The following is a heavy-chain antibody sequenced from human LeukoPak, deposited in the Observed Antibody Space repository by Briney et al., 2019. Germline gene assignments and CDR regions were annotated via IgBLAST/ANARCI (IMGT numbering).Heavy chain of an antibody. V-gene: IGHV3-74*01. D-gene: IGHD1-26*01. CDR3: ARAQVGAPTDL. CDR2: IHGDGDNI. Sequence: GGSLRLSCAASGFPFSSYAMYWVRQAPGKGLVWVARIHGDGDNISYADSVRGRVTISRDNAKDTLYLHMNSLRPEDTAVYYCARAQVGAPTDLWGQGTLVTVSS. CDR1: GFPFSSYA. J-gene: IGHJ5*02.